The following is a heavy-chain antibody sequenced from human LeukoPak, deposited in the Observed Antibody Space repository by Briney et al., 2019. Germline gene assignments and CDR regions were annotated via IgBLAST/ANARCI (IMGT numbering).Heavy chain of an antibody. V-gene: IGHV3-43*01. Sequence: GGSLRLSCAASGFTFDDYTMHWVRQAPGKGLEWVSLISWDGGSTYYADSVKGRFTISRDNSKNSLYLQMNSLRTEDTALYYCVSRELVDYWGQGTLVTVSS. J-gene: IGHJ4*02. D-gene: IGHD3-10*01. CDR2: ISWDGGST. CDR1: GFTFDDYT. CDR3: VSRELVDY.